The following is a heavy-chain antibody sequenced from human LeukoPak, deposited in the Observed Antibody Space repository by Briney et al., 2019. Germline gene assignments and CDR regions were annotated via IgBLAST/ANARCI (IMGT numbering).Heavy chain of an antibody. CDR3: ARSSGRAVAEFDY. CDR1: GFTLRSYW. D-gene: IGHD6-19*01. V-gene: IGHV3-74*01. Sequence: PGGSLRLSCAASGFTLRSYWLHWVRQAPGKGLVWVSRINGDGSNSNYADSVKGRFTISRDNAKNTLYLQMNSLRAEDTALYYCARSSGRAVAEFDYWGQGTLATVSS. J-gene: IGHJ4*02. CDR2: INGDGSNS.